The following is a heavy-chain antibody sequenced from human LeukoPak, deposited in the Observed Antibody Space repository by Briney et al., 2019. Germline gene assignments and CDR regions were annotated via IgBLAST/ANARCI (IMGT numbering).Heavy chain of an antibody. Sequence: GGSLRLSCAASGFTFSGYEMNWVRQAPGKGLEWVSYISSSGSTIYYADSVKGRFTISRDNAKNSLYLQLNSLRTEDTAVYYCARTKALTIRTFDIWGQGTLVTVSS. J-gene: IGHJ3*02. D-gene: IGHD3-10*01. V-gene: IGHV3-48*03. CDR2: ISSSGSTI. CDR1: GFTFSGYE. CDR3: ARTKALTIRTFDI.